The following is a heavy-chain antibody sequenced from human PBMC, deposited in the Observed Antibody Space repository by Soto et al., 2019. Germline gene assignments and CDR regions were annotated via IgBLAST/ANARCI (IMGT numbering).Heavy chain of an antibody. CDR2: VYWDDDK. J-gene: IGHJ4*02. CDR1: GFSLSTGGVR. V-gene: IGHV2-5*02. D-gene: IGHD3-10*01. CDR3: ARAQWFGDPFDY. Sequence: QITLKESGPTLVKPTQTLTLTCTFSGFSLSTGGVRVGWIRQPPGKALEWLALVYWDDDKRYSPSLKSRLTIIKDTSKNQVVLTMTNMDYVETATYYCARAQWFGDPFDYWGQGTLVTVSS.